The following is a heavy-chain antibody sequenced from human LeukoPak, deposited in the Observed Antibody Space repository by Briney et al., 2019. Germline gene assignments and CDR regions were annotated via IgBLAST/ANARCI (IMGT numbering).Heavy chain of an antibody. Sequence: SVKVSCKASGGTFSTYAISWVRQAPGQGLEWMGGIIPIFGTANYAQKFQGRVTITTDESTSTAYMELSSLRSEDTAVYYCAREDVEMATINYWGQGTLVTVSS. CDR2: IIPIFGTA. D-gene: IGHD5-24*01. CDR3: AREDVEMATINY. V-gene: IGHV1-69*05. CDR1: GGTFSTYA. J-gene: IGHJ4*02.